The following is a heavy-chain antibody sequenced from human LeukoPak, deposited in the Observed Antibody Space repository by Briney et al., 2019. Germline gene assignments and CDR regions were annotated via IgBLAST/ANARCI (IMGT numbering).Heavy chain of an antibody. CDR1: EFTFSSYS. D-gene: IGHD4-17*01. CDR3: AREAPRTVTPDY. Sequence: GRSLRLSCAASEFTFSSYSMNWVRQAPGKGLEWVSSISSSSSYIYYADSVKGRFTISRDNAKNSLYLQMNSLRAEDTAVYYCAREAPRTVTPDYWGQGTLVTVSS. J-gene: IGHJ4*02. V-gene: IGHV3-21*01. CDR2: ISSSSSYI.